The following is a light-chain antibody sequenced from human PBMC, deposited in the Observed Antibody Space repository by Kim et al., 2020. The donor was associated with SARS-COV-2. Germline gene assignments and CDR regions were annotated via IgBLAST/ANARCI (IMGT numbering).Light chain of an antibody. CDR3: QQSDDGPHT. CDR1: QSIKSY. V-gene: IGKV1-39*01. Sequence: DIQMTQSPSSLSASVGDRVTITCRASQSIKSYLNWYQQKPGKAPKLLIYAVSSLVSGVPSRFSGSGSGTDFTLSISSLQPEDFATYYCQQSDDGPHTFGQGTKLEIK. CDR2: AVS. J-gene: IGKJ2*01.